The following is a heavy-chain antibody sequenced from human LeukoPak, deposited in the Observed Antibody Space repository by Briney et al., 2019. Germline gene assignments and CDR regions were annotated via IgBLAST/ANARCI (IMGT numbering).Heavy chain of an antibody. D-gene: IGHD6-6*01. CDR3: VRHGDSSSSAWFDP. CDR1: GGSISSYY. Sequence: PSETLSLTCTVSGGSISSYYWSWIRQPPGKGLEWIGYIYTSGSTNYNPSLKSRVTISVDPSKNQFSLKLSSVTAADTAVYYCVRHGDSSSSAWFDPWGQGTLVTVSA. V-gene: IGHV4-4*09. CDR2: IYTSGST. J-gene: IGHJ5*02.